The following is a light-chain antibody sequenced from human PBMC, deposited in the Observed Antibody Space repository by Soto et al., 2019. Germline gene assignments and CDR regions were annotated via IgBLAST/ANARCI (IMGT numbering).Light chain of an antibody. CDR3: QSYDSSNLAV. CDR1: SGSIASNY. J-gene: IGLJ7*01. CDR2: EDN. V-gene: IGLV6-57*03. Sequence: NFMLTQPHSVSESPGKTVTISCTRCSGSIASNYVQWYQQRPGSAPTTVIYEDNQRPSGVPDRFSGSIDSSSNSASLTISGLQTEDEADYYCQSYDSSNLAVFGGGTQLTVL.